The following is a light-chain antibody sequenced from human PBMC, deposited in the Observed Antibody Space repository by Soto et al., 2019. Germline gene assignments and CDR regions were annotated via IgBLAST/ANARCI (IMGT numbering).Light chain of an antibody. Sequence: DIQLIQSPSFLSASVGDRVTITCRASQGISDFLAWYQQKPGKAPKLLIYSASTLQSGVPSRFSGSGSGTEFTLTISSLQPEDFVTYYCQQLNTYPSITFGQGTRLDIK. CDR2: SAS. CDR1: QGISDF. V-gene: IGKV1-9*01. CDR3: QQLNTYPSIT. J-gene: IGKJ5*01.